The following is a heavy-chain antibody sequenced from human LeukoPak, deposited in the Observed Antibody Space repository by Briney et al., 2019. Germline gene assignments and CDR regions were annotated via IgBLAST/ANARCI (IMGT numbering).Heavy chain of an antibody. CDR3: ARGTYGDYSYYFDY. V-gene: IGHV4-34*01. D-gene: IGHD4-17*01. CDR2: INHSGST. Sequence: SETLSLTCAVYGGSLSGYYWSWIRQPPGKGLEWIGEINHSGSTNYNPSLKSRVTISVDKSKNQFSLKLSSVTAADAAVYYCARGTYGDYSYYFDYWGQGTLVTVSS. J-gene: IGHJ4*02. CDR1: GGSLSGYY.